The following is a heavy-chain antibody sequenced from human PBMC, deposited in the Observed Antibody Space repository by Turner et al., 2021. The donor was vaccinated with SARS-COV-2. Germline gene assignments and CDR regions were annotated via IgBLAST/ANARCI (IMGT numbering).Heavy chain of an antibody. CDR2: ISSSSSTI. J-gene: IGHJ6*02. CDR3: ARGRGARSYYYYGMDV. Sequence: EVQLVESGGGLVQAGWSLRLSCAASGFTFSSYNINWIRQAPGKGLEWVSYISSSSSTIYYADSVKGRFTISRDNAKSSLYLQMNSLRAEDTAVYYCARGRGARSYYYYGMDVWGQGTTVTVS. D-gene: IGHD1-26*01. CDR1: GFTFSSYN. V-gene: IGHV3-48*01.